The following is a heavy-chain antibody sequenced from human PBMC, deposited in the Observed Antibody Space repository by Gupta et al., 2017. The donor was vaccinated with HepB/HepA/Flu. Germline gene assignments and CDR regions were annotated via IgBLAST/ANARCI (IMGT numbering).Heavy chain of an antibody. D-gene: IGHD6-19*01. Sequence: QVQLVESGGGVVQPGRSLRLSCAASGFTFRSSGMHWVRQAPGKGLEWVAVIAYDGSNKYYADSVKGRFTITRDNSKNTLYLQMKSLRAEETTVYYCAKDNSSGWYGGPYYYYGMDVGGQGTTVTVYS. CDR2: IAYDGSNK. CDR3: AKDNSSGWYGGPYYYYGMDV. V-gene: IGHV3-30*18. J-gene: IGHJ6*02. CDR1: GFTFRSSG.